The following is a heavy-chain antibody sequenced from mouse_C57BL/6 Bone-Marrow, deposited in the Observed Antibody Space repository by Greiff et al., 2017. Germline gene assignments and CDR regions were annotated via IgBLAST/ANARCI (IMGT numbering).Heavy chain of an antibody. CDR3: ARNYGYQDWCAY. CDR1: GYTFTSYG. CDR2: IYPRSGNT. V-gene: IGHV1-81*01. J-gene: IGHJ3*01. D-gene: IGHD2-2*01. Sequence: QVQLKQSGAELARPGASVKLSCKASGYTFTSYGISWVKQRTGQGLEWIGEIYPRSGNTYYNEKFKGKATLTADKSSSTAYLELRSLTSEDAAVDVCARNYGYQDWCAYWGQGTLVTVSA.